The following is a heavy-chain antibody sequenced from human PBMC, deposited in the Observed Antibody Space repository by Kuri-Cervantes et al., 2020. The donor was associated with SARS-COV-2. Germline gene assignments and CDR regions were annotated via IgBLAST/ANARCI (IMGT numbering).Heavy chain of an antibody. CDR2: INPSGGST. V-gene: IGHV1-46*01. J-gene: IGHJ5*02. CDR1: GYTFTSYY. Sequence: ASVQVSCKASGYTFTSYYMHWVRQAPGQGLEWMGIINPSGGSTSYAQKFQGRVTMTRDTSTSTVYMELNSLRSEDTAVYYCATSPLWGWFDPWGQGTLVTVSS. CDR3: ATSPLWGWFDP. D-gene: IGHD7-27*01.